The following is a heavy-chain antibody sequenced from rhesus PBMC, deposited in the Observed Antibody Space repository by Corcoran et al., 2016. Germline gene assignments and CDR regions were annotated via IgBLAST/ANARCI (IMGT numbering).Heavy chain of an antibody. J-gene: IGHJ4*01. CDR1: GFTFSSYG. Sequence: EVQLVETGGGLVQPGGSLKLSCAASGFTFSSYGMSWVRQAPGKGLEWVSAIINDGGTTYHADSVKGRFTISRDNSKNTLSLQMNSLRAEDTAVYYCAVTAYYSGSDFDYWGQGVLVTVSS. CDR2: IINDGGTT. D-gene: IGHD3-16*01. V-gene: IGHV3S5*01. CDR3: AVTAYYSGSDFDY.